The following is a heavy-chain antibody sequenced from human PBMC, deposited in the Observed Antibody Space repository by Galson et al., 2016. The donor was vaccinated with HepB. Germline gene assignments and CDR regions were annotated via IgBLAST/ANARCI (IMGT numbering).Heavy chain of an antibody. V-gene: IGHV4-59*01. CDR3: ARDRLAAAASWVAFDL. CDR1: GASINTYY. J-gene: IGHJ3*01. CDR2: VYYSGDT. D-gene: IGHD6-13*01. Sequence: SETLSLTCSVSGASINTYYWTWVRQSPAKGLEWIGYVYYSGDTNYNASLRSRVTISIDTSKKHFSLNLSSVTAADTAVYYCARDRLAAAASWVAFDLWGQGTMVTVSS.